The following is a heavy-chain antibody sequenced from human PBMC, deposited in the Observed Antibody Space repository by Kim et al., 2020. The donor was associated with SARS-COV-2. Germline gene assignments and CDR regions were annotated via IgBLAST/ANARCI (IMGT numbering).Heavy chain of an antibody. CDR3: AKDRYGDYHADYFDY. D-gene: IGHD4-17*01. V-gene: IGHV3-43*02. J-gene: IGHJ4*02. CDR2: ISEDGGST. CDR1: GFTFDSYA. Sequence: GGSLRLSCAASGFTFDSYAMHWVRQAPGKGLEWVSLISEDGGSTYYADSVKGRFTISRDNSKNSLYLQMNSLRTEDTALYYCAKDRYGDYHADYFDYWGQGTPVTVSS.